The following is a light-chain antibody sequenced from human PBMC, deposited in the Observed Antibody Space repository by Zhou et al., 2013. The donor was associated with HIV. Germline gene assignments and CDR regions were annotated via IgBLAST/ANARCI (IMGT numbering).Light chain of an antibody. V-gene: IGKV3-20*01. CDR1: QSVSSSY. J-gene: IGKJ2*03. CDR3: QQYGSSPPYS. CDR2: GAS. Sequence: EIVLTQSPGTLSLSPGERATLSCRASQSVSSSYLAWYQQKPGQASRLLIYGASSRATGIPGRFSGSGSGTDFTLTISRLEPEDFAVYYCQQYGSSPPYSFGQGTKLEIK.